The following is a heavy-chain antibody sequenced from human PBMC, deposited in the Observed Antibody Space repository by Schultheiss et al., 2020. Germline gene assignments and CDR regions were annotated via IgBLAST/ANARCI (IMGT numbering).Heavy chain of an antibody. CDR3: ARAGSSRWGDYYGMDV. J-gene: IGHJ6*02. Sequence: GGSLRLSCAASGFTFDDYAMHWVRQAPGKGLEWVSGISWNSGSIGYADSVKGRFTISRDNAKNSLYLQMNSLRAEDTALYYCARAGSSRWGDYYGMDVWGQGTTVTVSS. CDR2: ISWNSGSI. V-gene: IGHV3-9*01. D-gene: IGHD6-13*01. CDR1: GFTFDDYA.